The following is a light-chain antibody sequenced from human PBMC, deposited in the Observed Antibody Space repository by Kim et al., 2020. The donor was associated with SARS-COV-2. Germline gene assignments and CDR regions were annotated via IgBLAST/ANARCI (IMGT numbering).Light chain of an antibody. CDR3: QTWDTGIRV. V-gene: IGLV4-69*01. CDR2: LNSDGSH. CDR1: SGHSSYA. J-gene: IGLJ2*01. Sequence: ASVKLTCTLSSGHSSYAIAWHQQQPEKGPRYLMKLNSDGSHSKGDGIPDRFSGSNSGAERYLTISSLQSEDEADYYCQTWDTGIRVFGGGTQLTVL.